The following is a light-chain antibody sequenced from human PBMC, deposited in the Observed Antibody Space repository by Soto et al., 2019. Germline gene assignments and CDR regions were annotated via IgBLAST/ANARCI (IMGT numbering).Light chain of an antibody. Sequence: IVMTKSPGSLPVSLGERATANCRSSRSVLSSSNNKNFLAWYQQKAGQPPRLLIYWASTRQSGVPDRFSGSGSGTDFTLTISSLQAEDVAVYYCQQYYSSPFTFGPGTKVDI. J-gene: IGKJ3*01. V-gene: IGKV4-1*01. CDR3: QQYYSSPFT. CDR2: WAS. CDR1: RSVLSSSNNKNF.